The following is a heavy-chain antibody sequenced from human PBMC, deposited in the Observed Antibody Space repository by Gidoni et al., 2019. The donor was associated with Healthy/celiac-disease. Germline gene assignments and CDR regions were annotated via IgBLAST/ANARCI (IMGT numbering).Heavy chain of an antibody. CDR2: IRSKANSYAT. J-gene: IGHJ4*02. V-gene: IGHV3-73*01. CDR3: TRHSVAAAADGDY. CDR1: GFTFSGYS. Sequence: GGGLVQPGGSLKLSCAASGFTFSGYSMHWVRQASGKGLEWVGRIRSKANSYATAYAASVKGRFTISRDDSKNTAYLQMNSLKTEDTAVYYCTRHSVAAAADGDYWGQGTLVTVSS. D-gene: IGHD6-13*01.